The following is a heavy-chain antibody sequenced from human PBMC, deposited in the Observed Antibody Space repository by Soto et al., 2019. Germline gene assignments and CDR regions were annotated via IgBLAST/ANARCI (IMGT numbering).Heavy chain of an antibody. J-gene: IGHJ6*02. CDR2: VSYDGSNK. CDR1: GFTFNNYG. Sequence: GGSLRLSSAASGFTFNNYGMHWVRQAPGKGLEWVAVVSYDGSNKYYAASVKGRFTISRDNSKNTLYLQMNSLRAEDTAVYYCAKWCWYEDYYYGMDVWGQGTTVTVSS. CDR3: AKWCWYEDYYYGMDV. V-gene: IGHV3-30*18. D-gene: IGHD6-13*01.